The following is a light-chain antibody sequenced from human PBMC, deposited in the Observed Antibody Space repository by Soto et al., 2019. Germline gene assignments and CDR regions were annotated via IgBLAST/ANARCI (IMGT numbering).Light chain of an antibody. CDR3: CSYAGDSTWV. V-gene: IGLV2-23*01. J-gene: IGLJ3*02. Sequence: QSALTQPASVSGSPGQSITISCTGTSSDVGNYNLVSWYQQHPGEAPKLLIYAGSKRPSGVSNRFSGSKFGNTASLTISGLQAEDEVDYYCCSYAGDSTWVFGGGTKLTVL. CDR2: AGS. CDR1: SSDVGNYNL.